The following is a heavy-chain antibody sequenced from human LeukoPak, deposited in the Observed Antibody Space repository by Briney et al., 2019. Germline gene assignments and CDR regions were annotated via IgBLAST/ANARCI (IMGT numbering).Heavy chain of an antibody. J-gene: IGHJ4*02. CDR1: GGSISSPNW. V-gene: IGHV4-4*02. CDR2: ISHSGNT. D-gene: IGHD2-15*01. Sequence: PSGTLSLTCAVSGGSISSPNWWTWVRQPPGKGLEWIGEISHSGNTNYNPSLKSRVTISLDKSMNHFSLKLSSVTAADTAVYYCAGRCSGGSCYSEAPNWGQGTLVTVSS. CDR3: AGRCSGGSCYSEAPN.